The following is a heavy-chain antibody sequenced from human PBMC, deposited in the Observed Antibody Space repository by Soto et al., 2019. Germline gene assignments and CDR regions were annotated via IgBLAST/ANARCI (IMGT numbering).Heavy chain of an antibody. CDR2: INAGNGDT. V-gene: IGHV1-3*01. CDR1: GYTFSSHA. CDR3: ARDGARIAVFGVVYYFDY. Sequence: ASVKVSCKASGYTFSSHAIHWVRQAPGQRLEWMGWINAGNGDTNYSQKFQGRVAITTDTSASSAYLELSTLRSEDTAVYYCARDGARIAVFGVVYYFDYWG. J-gene: IGHJ4*01. D-gene: IGHD3-3*01.